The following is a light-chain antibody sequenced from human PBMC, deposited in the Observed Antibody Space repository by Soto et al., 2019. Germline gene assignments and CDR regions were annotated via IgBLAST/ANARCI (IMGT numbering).Light chain of an antibody. CDR2: IDD. Sequence: QSALTQPPSLSGTPGQRVTISCSGSTSNIAGNTVHWYQHLPETAPKLLIYIDDQRPSGVPDRFSCSKSGTSASLAISGLQSEDEADYNCATWDDSLNAAVFGGGTQLTVL. CDR1: TSNIAGNT. J-gene: IGLJ7*01. V-gene: IGLV1-44*01. CDR3: ATWDDSLNAAV.